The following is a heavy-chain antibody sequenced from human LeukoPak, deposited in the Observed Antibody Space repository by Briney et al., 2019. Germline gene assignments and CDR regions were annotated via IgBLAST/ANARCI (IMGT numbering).Heavy chain of an antibody. CDR2: ISSSSSTI. J-gene: IGHJ4*02. CDR3: ATLPTGVYYFDY. V-gene: IGHV3-48*02. CDR1: GFTFRSYG. D-gene: IGHD2-8*01. Sequence: PGGSLRLSCAASGFTFRSYGMNWVRQAPGKGLEWVSYISSSSSTIYYADSVKGRFTISRDNAKNSLYLQMNSLRDEDTAVYYCATLPTGVYYFDYWGQGTLVTVSS.